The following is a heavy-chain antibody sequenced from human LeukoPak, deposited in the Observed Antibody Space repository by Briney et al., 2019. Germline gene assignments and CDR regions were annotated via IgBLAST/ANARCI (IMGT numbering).Heavy chain of an antibody. CDR2: IYHSGLI. Sequence: SETLSLTCTVSGYSISSGYYWGWIRQPPGKGLEWIANIYHSGLIYYNPSLKSRVTISVDTSKNQFSLRLSSVTAADTAVYYCASPFAVSRRNIWGQGTMVTVSS. D-gene: IGHD5/OR15-5a*01. CDR3: ASPFAVSRRNI. J-gene: IGHJ3*02. V-gene: IGHV4-38-2*02. CDR1: GYSISSGYY.